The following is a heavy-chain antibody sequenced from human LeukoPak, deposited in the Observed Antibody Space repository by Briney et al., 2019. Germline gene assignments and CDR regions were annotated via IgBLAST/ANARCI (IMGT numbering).Heavy chain of an antibody. D-gene: IGHD2-21*01. CDR1: GYTFTSYD. CDR2: MNPNSGNT. J-gene: IGHJ6*03. Sequence: ASVKVSCKASGYTFTSYDINWVRQATGQGLEWMGWMNPNSGNTGYAQKFQGRVTITRNTSIGTAYMELSSLRSEDTAVYYRARGLRLLTRARYYYYYMDVCGKGTTVTVSS. V-gene: IGHV1-8*03. CDR3: ARGLRLLTRARYYYYYMDV.